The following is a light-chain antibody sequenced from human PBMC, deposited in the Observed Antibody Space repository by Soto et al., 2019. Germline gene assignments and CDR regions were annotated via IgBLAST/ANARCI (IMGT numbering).Light chain of an antibody. CDR1: ENISKN. J-gene: IGKJ5*01. CDR3: QQNDSNPRT. V-gene: IGKV1-39*01. Sequence: DVQMTKSPSSLAAFVGDRVTITCRASENISKNLIWYQQMPGKAPKYLVSATSILQSGVPSRFSGSGSGTDFTLTISSLQLEDFATYYCQQNDSNPRTFGQGTRLEIK. CDR2: ATS.